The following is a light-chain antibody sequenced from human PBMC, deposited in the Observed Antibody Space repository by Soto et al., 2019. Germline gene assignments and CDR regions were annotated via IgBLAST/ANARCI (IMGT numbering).Light chain of an antibody. Sequence: EIVLTQSPGTLSLSPGEGATLSCRASQSVSSSLLAWFQQKPGQAPRLLIHDVSSRATGIPDRFSGSGSGTDFTLSTSRLEPEDFAVYYWHQYGSSPLTFGQGTKLEIK. CDR3: HQYGSSPLT. CDR2: DVS. V-gene: IGKV3-20*01. J-gene: IGKJ2*01. CDR1: QSVSSSL.